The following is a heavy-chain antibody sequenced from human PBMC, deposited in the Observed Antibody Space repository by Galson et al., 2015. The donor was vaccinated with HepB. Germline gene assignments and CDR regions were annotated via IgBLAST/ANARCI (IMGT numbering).Heavy chain of an antibody. V-gene: IGHV4-31*03. CDR3: ARGPLIAASDY. D-gene: IGHD6-13*01. J-gene: IGHJ4*02. CDR2: IYYNGRT. CDR1: GGSISSAGYY. Sequence: TLSLTCTVSGGSISSAGYYWSWIRQHPGKGLEWIGYIYYNGRTFFNPPPQRRVTISVDTSKNQFSLKLSSVTAADTAVYYCARGPLIAASDYWGQGTLVTVSS.